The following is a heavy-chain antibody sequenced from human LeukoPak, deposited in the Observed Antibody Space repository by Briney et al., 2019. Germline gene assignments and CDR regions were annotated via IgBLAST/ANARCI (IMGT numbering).Heavy chain of an antibody. Sequence: SVKVSCKASGGTFSSYAISWVRQAPGQGLEWMGRIIPILGIANYAQKFQGRVTITADKSTSTAYMELSSLRSEDTAVYYCARDLTYYYDSSGYVWFDPWGQGTLVTVSS. CDR3: ARDLTYYYDSSGYVWFDP. D-gene: IGHD3-22*01. J-gene: IGHJ5*02. CDR2: IIPILGIA. V-gene: IGHV1-69*04. CDR1: GGTFSSYA.